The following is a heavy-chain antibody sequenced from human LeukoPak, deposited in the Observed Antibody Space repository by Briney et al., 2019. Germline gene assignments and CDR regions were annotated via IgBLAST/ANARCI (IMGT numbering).Heavy chain of an antibody. Sequence: SVQVSCKTSGYTFTKYYMHWVRQAPGQGLEWMGIINPSGGGTSYAQKFQGRVTMTRDTSTSTVYMELSSLRSEDTAVYYCARDTNGVSWFDPWGQGTVVAVSS. J-gene: IGHJ5*02. CDR1: GYTFTKYY. D-gene: IGHD2-8*01. CDR3: ARDTNGVSWFDP. CDR2: INPSGGGT. V-gene: IGHV1-46*01.